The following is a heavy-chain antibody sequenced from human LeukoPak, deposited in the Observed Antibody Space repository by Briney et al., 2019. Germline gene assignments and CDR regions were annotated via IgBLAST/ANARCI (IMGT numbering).Heavy chain of an antibody. V-gene: IGHV3-21*01. CDR2: ISSSSSYI. J-gene: IGHJ4*02. CDR3: ARGGRYSSSWFDY. Sequence: GSLRLSCAASGFTFSSYSMNWVRQAPGKGLEWVSSISSSSSYIYYADSVKGRFTISRDNAKSSLYLQMNSLRAEDTAVYYCARGGRYSSSWFDYWGQGTLVTVSS. CDR1: GFTFSSYS. D-gene: IGHD6-13*01.